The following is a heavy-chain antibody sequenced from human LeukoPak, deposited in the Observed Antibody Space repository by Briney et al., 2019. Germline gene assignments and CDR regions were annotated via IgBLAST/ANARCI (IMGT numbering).Heavy chain of an antibody. CDR2: ISDTGSNT. V-gene: IGHV3-23*01. D-gene: IGHD6-13*01. Sequence: PGGSLRLSCAVSGFTFSSYGLRWARQAPGKGLESVSAISDTGSNTYYADSVKGRFTISRDNSKNTLYLQMNSLRAEDTAVYYCARRPHSSSGYFDYWGQGTLVTVSS. CDR1: GFTFSSYG. CDR3: ARRPHSSSGYFDY. J-gene: IGHJ4*02.